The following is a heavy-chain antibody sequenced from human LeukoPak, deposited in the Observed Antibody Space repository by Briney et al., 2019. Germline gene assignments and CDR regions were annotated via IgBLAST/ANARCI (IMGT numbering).Heavy chain of an antibody. V-gene: IGHV4-34*01. CDR1: TGSLCGLY. J-gene: IGHJ6*02. CDR3: ARSTSWYAYDMDV. Sequence: SLTLSLTCAVNTGSLCGLYWIWIRHPPGQGLEWIGEIEHSGNTNFNSSLKGRITISVDTSKNQFSLRLTSMAAADSAVYYCARSTSWYAYDMDVWGQGTTVTVSS. CDR2: IEHSGNT. D-gene: IGHD6-19*01.